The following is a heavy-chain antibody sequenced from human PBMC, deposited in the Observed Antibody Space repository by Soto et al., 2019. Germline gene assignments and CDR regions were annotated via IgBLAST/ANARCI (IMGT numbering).Heavy chain of an antibody. J-gene: IGHJ5*02. CDR1: GGSISSYY. CDR3: ARVLFGRGNWFDP. D-gene: IGHD3-3*01. CDR2: IYYSGST. V-gene: IGHV4-59*01. Sequence: SETLSLTCTVSGGSISSYYWSWIRQPPGKGLEWIGYIYYSGSTNYNPSLKSRDTISVDTSKNQFSLKLSSVTAADTAVYYCARVLFGRGNWFDPWGQGTLVTVSS.